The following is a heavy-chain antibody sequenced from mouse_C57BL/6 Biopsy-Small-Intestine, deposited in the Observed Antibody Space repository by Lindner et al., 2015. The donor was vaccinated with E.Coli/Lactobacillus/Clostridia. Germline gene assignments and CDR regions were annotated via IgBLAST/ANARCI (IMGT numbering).Heavy chain of an antibody. CDR1: GLSFNIYA. V-gene: IGHV10-1*01. J-gene: IGHJ4*01. CDR3: VRQGLLLRGFTLDY. Sequence: VQLQESGGGLVQPKGSLKLSCAASGLSFNIYAMNWVRQAPGKGLEWVARIRTKGNNYATYHADSVKDRFTISRDDSESMLYLQMNNLKTEDTAMYYCVRQGLLLRGFTLDYWGQGTSVTVSS. D-gene: IGHD1-1*01. CDR2: IRTKGNNYAT.